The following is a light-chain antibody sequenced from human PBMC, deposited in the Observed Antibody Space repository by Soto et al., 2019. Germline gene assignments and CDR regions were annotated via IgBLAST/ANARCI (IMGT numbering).Light chain of an antibody. V-gene: IGKV1-5*03. CDR1: QSISSW. Sequence: DIQMTQSPSTLSASVGDGVTITCRASQSISSWLVWYQQKPGKAPKLLIYKASSLESGVPSRFSGSGSGTEFTLTISSLQPDDFATYYCQQYNSYSITFGPGTKVDIK. CDR2: KAS. CDR3: QQYNSYSIT. J-gene: IGKJ3*01.